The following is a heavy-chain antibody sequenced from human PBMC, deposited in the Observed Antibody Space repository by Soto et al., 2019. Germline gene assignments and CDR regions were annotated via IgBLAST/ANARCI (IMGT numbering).Heavy chain of an antibody. Sequence: GGSLRLSCAASGFTFSSYAMSWVRQAPGKGLEWVSAISGSGGGTYYADSVKGRFTISRDNSKNTLYLQMNSLRAEDTAVYYCAKDMLPAAIVHYYYYMDVWGKGTTVTVSS. CDR3: AKDMLPAAIVHYYYYMDV. CDR2: ISGSGGGT. CDR1: GFTFSSYA. D-gene: IGHD2-2*01. V-gene: IGHV3-23*01. J-gene: IGHJ6*03.